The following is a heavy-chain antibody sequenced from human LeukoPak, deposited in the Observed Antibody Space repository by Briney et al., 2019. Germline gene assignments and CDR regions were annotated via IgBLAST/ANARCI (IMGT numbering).Heavy chain of an antibody. D-gene: IGHD3-10*01. CDR2: ISYDGSNK. V-gene: IGHV3-30-3*01. J-gene: IGHJ4*02. CDR3: ARRLGAWSRLRETYFDY. Sequence: GGSLRLSCAAPGFTFSSYAMHWVRQAPGKGLEWVAVISYDGSNKYYADSVKGRFTISRDNSKNTLYLQMNSLRAEDTAVYYCARRLGAWSRLRETYFDYWGQGTLVTVSS. CDR1: GFTFSSYA.